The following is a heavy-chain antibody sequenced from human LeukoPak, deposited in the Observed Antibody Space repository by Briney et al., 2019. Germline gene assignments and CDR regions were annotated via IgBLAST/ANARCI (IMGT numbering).Heavy chain of an antibody. D-gene: IGHD5-12*01. CDR2: ISYDGSNT. J-gene: IGHJ4*02. CDR3: ARESPLYSGYEELDY. V-gene: IGHV3-30*03. CDR1: GFTFSGYG. Sequence: PGGSMRLSCAASGFTFSGYGMHWVRQAPGKGLDWVALISYDGSNTYYADSVKSRFTISRDISNNTLYLQMNSLRPEDTAVYYCARESPLYSGYEELDYWGQGTLVTVSS.